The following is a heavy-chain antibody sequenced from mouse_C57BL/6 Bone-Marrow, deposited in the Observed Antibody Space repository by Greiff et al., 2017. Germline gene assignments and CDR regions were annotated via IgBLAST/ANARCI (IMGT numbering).Heavy chain of an antibody. CDR3: SSCDGNYFDF. V-gene: IGHV14-4*01. CDR1: GFNIKDDY. Sequence: VQLQQSGAELVRPGASVKLSCTASGFNIKDDYIHWVKQRPEQGLEWIGWIDPELGDTEYASKFKGKATITSDTSSNTAYLQLSSLTSEDTAVYYCSSCDGNYFDFWGQGTPLTVAS. D-gene: IGHD2-3*01. J-gene: IGHJ2*01. CDR2: IDPELGDT.